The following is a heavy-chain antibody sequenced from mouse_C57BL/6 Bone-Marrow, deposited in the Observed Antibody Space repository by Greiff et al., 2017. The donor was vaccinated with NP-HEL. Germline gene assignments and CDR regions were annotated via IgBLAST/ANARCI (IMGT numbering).Heavy chain of an antibody. Sequence: VQLKQSGPVLVKPGASVKMSCKASGYTFTDYYMNWVKQSHGKSLEWIGVINPYNGGTSYNQKFKGKATLTVDKSSSTAYMELNSLTSEDSAVYYCARFDGNYEDYWGQGTTLTVSS. J-gene: IGHJ2*01. D-gene: IGHD2-1*01. CDR2: INPYNGGT. CDR1: GYTFTDYY. V-gene: IGHV1-19*01. CDR3: ARFDGNYEDY.